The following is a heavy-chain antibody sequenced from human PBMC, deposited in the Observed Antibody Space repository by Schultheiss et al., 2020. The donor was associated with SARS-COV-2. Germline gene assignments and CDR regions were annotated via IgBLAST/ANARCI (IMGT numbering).Heavy chain of an antibody. Sequence: GGSLRLSCAASGFTFSNYGMHWVRQAPGKGLEWVAFIRYDGSNKYYADSVKGRFTISRDNAKNSLYLQMNSLRAEDTAVYYCAKGGWLEYWVQGTLVTVSS. J-gene: IGHJ4*02. D-gene: IGHD3-9*01. CDR3: AKGGWLEY. V-gene: IGHV3-30*02. CDR2: IRYDGSNK. CDR1: GFTFSNYG.